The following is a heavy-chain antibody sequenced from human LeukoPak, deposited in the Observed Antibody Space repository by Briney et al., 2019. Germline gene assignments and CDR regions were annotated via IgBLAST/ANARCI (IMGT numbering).Heavy chain of an antibody. V-gene: IGHV4-4*02. D-gene: IGHD2-15*01. Sequence: SGTLSLTCAVSGGSISSSNWWSWVRQPPGKGLEWIGEIYHSGSTNYNPSLKSRVTISIDTSKNQFSLKLRFVTAADTAVYYCARVRCSGGSCPYYYYYYYMDVWGKGTTVTVSS. J-gene: IGHJ6*03. CDR3: ARVRCSGGSCPYYYYYYYMDV. CDR2: IYHSGST. CDR1: GGSISSSNW.